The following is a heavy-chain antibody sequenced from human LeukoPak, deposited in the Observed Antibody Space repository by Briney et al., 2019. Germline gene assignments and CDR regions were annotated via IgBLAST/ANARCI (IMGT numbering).Heavy chain of an antibody. CDR1: GGSISSSSYY. V-gene: IGHV4-39*01. CDR2: IYYSGST. Sequence: SETLSLTCTVSGGSISSSSYYWGWIRQPPGKGLEWIGSIYYSGSTYYNPSLKSRVTISVDTSKNQFSLKLSSVTAADTAVYYCARTNYYGSGSYYNDYWGQGTLVTVSS. D-gene: IGHD3-10*01. CDR3: ARTNYYGSGSYYNDY. J-gene: IGHJ4*02.